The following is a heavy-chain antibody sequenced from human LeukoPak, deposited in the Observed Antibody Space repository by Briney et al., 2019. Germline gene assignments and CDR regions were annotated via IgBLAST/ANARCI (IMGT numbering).Heavy chain of an antibody. CDR1: GYTFTSYG. J-gene: IGHJ5*02. CDR3: ARVHCSSTSCYSIRFDP. CDR2: ISAYNGNT. D-gene: IGHD2-2*01. V-gene: IGHV1-18*01. Sequence: ASVKVSCKASGYTFTSYGINWVRQAPGQGLEWMGWISAYNGNTNYAQKLQGRVTMTTDTSTSTAYMELRSLRSEDTAVYYCARVHCSSTSCYSIRFDPGGQGTLVTVSA.